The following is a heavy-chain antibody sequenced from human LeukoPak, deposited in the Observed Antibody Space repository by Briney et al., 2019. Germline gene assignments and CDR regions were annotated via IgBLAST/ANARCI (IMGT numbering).Heavy chain of an antibody. J-gene: IGHJ4*02. CDR1: GFTFRDYG. D-gene: IGHD6-6*01. V-gene: IGHV3-48*04. CDR2: ISSSSSNI. Sequence: GGSLRLSCAASGFTFRDYGMNWVRQAPGKGLEWVSYISSSSSNIAYADSVKGRFTISRDNVKNSLYLQINSLRVEDTSVYYCARGGAARPDYWGQGTLVTVSS. CDR3: ARGGAARPDY.